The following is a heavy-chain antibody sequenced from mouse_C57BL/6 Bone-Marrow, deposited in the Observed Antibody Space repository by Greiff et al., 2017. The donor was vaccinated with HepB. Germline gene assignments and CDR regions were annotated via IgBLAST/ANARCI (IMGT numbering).Heavy chain of an antibody. CDR3: TRDGSSPAWFAY. J-gene: IGHJ3*01. D-gene: IGHD1-1*01. V-gene: IGHV1-15*01. Sequence: QVHVKQSGAELVRPGASVTLSCKASGYTFTDYEMHWVKQTPGHGLEWIGAIDPETGGTAYNQKFKGKAILTADKSSSTAYMELRSLTSEDSAVYYCTRDGSSPAWFAYWGQGTLVTVSA. CDR2: IDPETGGT. CDR1: GYTFTDYE.